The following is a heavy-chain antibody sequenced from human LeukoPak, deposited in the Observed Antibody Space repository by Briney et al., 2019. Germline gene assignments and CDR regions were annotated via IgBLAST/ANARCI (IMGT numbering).Heavy chain of an antibody. CDR2: INPNSGGT. J-gene: IGHJ6*02. Sequence: ASVKVSCKASGYTFTGYYLHWVRQAPGQGLEWMGWINPNSGGTNYAQKFQGRVTMTRDTSISTAYMELSRLRSDDTAVYYCARDSNHDFWSGLKIPFYYYGMDVWGQGTTVTVSS. D-gene: IGHD3-3*01. CDR1: GYTFTGYY. V-gene: IGHV1-2*02. CDR3: ARDSNHDFWSGLKIPFYYYGMDV.